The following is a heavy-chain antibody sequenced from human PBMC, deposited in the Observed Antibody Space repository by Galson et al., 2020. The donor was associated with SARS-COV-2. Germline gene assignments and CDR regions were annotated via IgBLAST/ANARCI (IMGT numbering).Heavy chain of an antibody. CDR2: IYHSGLT. D-gene: IGHD3-10*01. CDR1: GGSISSGGYS. J-gene: IGHJ6*02. CDR3: ARGGDYYGSGGPTGGMDV. Sequence: ASETLSLTCAVSGGSISSGGYSWSWIRQPPGKGLEWIGYIYHSGLTYYNPSLKSRVTISVDRSKNQFSLKLSSVTAAGTAVNCCARGGDYYGSGGPTGGMDVWGQGTTVTVSS. V-gene: IGHV4-30-2*01.